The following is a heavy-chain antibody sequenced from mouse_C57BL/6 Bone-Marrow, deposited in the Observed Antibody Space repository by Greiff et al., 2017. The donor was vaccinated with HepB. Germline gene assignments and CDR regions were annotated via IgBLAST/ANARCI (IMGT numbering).Heavy chain of an antibody. CDR2: ISYDGSN. Sequence: EVKLQESGPGLVKPSQSLSLTCSVTGYSITSGYYWNWIRQFPGNKLEWMGYISYDGSNNYNPSLKNRISITRDTSKNQFFLKLNSVTTEDTATYYCAPGRAPGDYWGQGTTLTVSS. D-gene: IGHD3-1*01. CDR3: APGRAPGDY. V-gene: IGHV3-6*01. J-gene: IGHJ2*01. CDR1: GYSITSGYY.